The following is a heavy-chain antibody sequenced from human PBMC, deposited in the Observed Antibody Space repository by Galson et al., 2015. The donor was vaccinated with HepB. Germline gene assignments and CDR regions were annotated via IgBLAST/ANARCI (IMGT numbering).Heavy chain of an antibody. Sequence: SLRLSCAASGFTFSSYGMHWVRQAPGKGLEWVAVISYDGSNKYYADSVKGRFTISRDNSKNTLYLQMNSLRAEDTAVYYCAKEEWNDSWGGEIDYWGQGTLVTVSS. V-gene: IGHV3-30*18. J-gene: IGHJ4*02. D-gene: IGHD1-1*01. CDR3: AKEEWNDSWGGEIDY. CDR1: GFTFSSYG. CDR2: ISYDGSNK.